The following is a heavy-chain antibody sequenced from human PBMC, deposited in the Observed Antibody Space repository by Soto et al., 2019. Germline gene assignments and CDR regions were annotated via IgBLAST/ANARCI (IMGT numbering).Heavy chain of an antibody. CDR3: ARFGPGGADF. CDR2: IYPGDSDT. J-gene: IGHJ4*02. V-gene: IGHV5-51*01. CDR1: GYIFSIYW. Sequence: GESLTISCRTSGYIFSIYWIGWVRQTPEKGLEWMGLIYPGDSDTRNNPSLQGQVTMSCNDSISTAYLHWSSLKASDTARYYCARFGPGGADFWGQGNPVTV. D-gene: IGHD3-16*01.